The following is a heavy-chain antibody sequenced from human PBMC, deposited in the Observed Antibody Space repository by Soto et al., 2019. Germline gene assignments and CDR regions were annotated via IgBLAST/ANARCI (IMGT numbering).Heavy chain of an antibody. V-gene: IGHV4-59*11. Sequence: QVQLQESGPGLVKPSETLSLTCTVSGGSISSHCWSWIRQPPGKGLEWIGYIYNSGITNYNPPLKSRVTISVDTSKNQCSLKLSSVTAADTAVYYCARVGYCTGGSCYGNWFDPWGQGTLVTVSS. J-gene: IGHJ5*02. CDR2: IYNSGIT. CDR3: ARVGYCTGGSCYGNWFDP. D-gene: IGHD2-15*01. CDR1: GGSISSHC.